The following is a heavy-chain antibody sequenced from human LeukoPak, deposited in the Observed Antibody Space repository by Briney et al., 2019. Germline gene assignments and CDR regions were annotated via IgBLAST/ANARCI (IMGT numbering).Heavy chain of an antibody. CDR1: GGSIFSYY. D-gene: IGHD3-22*01. CDR2: IYSNGIT. Sequence: SETLSLTCTVSGGSIFSYYFNWIRQPPGKGLEWIGCIYSNGITSYNPSLRSRSTISIATSKNQFSQRLTSVTAADTATYYCARRAYYDSSGYYPASGYFDLWGRGTLVTVSS. V-gene: IGHV4-4*09. CDR3: ARRAYYDSSGYYPASGYFDL. J-gene: IGHJ2*01.